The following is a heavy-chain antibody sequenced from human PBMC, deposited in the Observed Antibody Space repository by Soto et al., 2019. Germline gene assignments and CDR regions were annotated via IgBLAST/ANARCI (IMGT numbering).Heavy chain of an antibody. CDR3: ARHGGPGTIKREIDY. CDR2: IYYSGST. J-gene: IGHJ4*02. CDR1: GGSISSSSYY. V-gene: IGHV4-39*01. Sequence: SETLSLTCTVSGGSISSSSYYWGWIRQPPGKGLEWIGSIYYSGSTYYNPSLKSRVTISVDTSKNQFSLKLSSVTAADTAVYYCARHGGPGTIKREIDYWGQGTLVTVSS. D-gene: IGHD3-16*01.